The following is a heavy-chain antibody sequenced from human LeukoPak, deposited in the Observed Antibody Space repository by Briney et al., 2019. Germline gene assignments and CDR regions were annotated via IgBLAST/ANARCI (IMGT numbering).Heavy chain of an antibody. CDR1: GFTFSSYS. CDR3: AKDCGADYFAC. D-gene: IGHD2-21*01. J-gene: IGHJ4*02. CDR2: IRYEGSKK. Sequence: AGGSLRLSRAASGFTFSSYSMHWVRQAPGRGLEGGAFIRYEGSKKSYPDSVKGRLTISRSNSKKTLTMQMNSRRPEERPTNTRAKDCGADYFACWRGGTLVTVS. V-gene: IGHV3-30*02.